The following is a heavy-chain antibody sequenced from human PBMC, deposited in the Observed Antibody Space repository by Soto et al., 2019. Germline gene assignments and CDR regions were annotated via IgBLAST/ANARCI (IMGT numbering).Heavy chain of an antibody. Sequence: VQLMQSGAEVKKPGSSVKVSCKASGGTFSSHSINWVRQAPGQGLEWMGGVISLFGTANYAHNFKGRVTITADQSTSTAYMGLNSLRSDDTAVYYCAREVGYGDFSAALLDWGQGTLVTVSS. CDR3: AREVGYGDFSAALLD. CDR2: VISLFGTA. D-gene: IGHD4-17*01. V-gene: IGHV1-69*01. CDR1: GGTFSSHS. J-gene: IGHJ4*02.